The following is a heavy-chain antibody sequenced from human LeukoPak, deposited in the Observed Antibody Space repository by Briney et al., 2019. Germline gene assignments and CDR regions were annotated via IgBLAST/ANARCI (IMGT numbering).Heavy chain of an antibody. Sequence: PGGSLRLSCAASGLTFSSYWMSWVRQAPGKGLEWVANIKEDGNEKYYVDSVKGRFTISRDNAKKLLYLQMNSLRAEDTAVYYCARDRSRFYYWGQGTLVTVSS. J-gene: IGHJ4*02. D-gene: IGHD2-2*01. CDR3: ARDRSRFYY. V-gene: IGHV3-7*01. CDR2: IKEDGNEK. CDR1: GLTFSSYW.